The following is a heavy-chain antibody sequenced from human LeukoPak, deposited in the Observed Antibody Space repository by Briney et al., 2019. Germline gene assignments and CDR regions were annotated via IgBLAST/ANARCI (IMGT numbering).Heavy chain of an antibody. D-gene: IGHD4-23*01. V-gene: IGHV1-8*03. CDR1: GYAFTSYD. J-gene: IGHJ4*02. Sequence: GASVKVSCMASGYAFTSYDINWVRQATGQGLEWMGWMNPNSGNTGYAQKFQGRVTITRNTSISTAYMELSSLRSEDTAVYYCARDANDYGGNSGGYYFDYWGQGTLVTVSS. CDR2: MNPNSGNT. CDR3: ARDANDYGGNSGGYYFDY.